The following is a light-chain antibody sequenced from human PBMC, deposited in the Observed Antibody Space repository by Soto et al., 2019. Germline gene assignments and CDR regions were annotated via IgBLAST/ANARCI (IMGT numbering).Light chain of an antibody. CDR2: KAS. J-gene: IGKJ1*01. CDR3: HYGDYYSWT. V-gene: IGKV1-5*03. Sequence: DIQMTQSPSTLSASVGDRVTITCRASQSITDWLAWYQQKPGKAPKFLIYKASNLEGGVPSRFSGSGSGTEFTLTIISVQPDDFATYYCHYGDYYSWTFGQGTKVEIK. CDR1: QSITDW.